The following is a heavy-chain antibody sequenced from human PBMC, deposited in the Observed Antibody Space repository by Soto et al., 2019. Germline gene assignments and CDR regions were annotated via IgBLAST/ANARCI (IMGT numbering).Heavy chain of an antibody. CDR3: AKRHCSGGSCHFAY. Sequence: GGSLTLSCAFSGFPFGSHAMSWVRQPPGKGLEWVSALSGTGGSTYYADSVKGRFTISRDKSKNTLYLQMNSLRVEDTAIYYCAKRHCSGGSCHFAYWGQGT. V-gene: IGHV3-23*01. CDR2: LSGTGGST. J-gene: IGHJ4*02. D-gene: IGHD2-15*01. CDR1: GFPFGSHA.